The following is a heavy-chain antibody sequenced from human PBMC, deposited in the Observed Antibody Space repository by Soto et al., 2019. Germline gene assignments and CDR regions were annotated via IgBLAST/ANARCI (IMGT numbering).Heavy chain of an antibody. D-gene: IGHD3-22*01. V-gene: IGHV5-51*01. CDR1: KFSFTTHW. J-gene: IGHJ4*02. CDR2: IYPGDSDT. Sequence: GESLKISCKGSKFSFTTHWIAWVRQMPGKGLEYMGIIYPGDSDTRYSPSFQGQVTISADKSINTAYLQWSSLKASDTAMYYCAKSSPYFFFFDYWGQGTLVTVSS. CDR3: AKSSPYFFFFDY.